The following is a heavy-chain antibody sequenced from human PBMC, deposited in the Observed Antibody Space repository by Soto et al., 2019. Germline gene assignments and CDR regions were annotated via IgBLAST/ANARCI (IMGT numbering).Heavy chain of an antibody. CDR2: INHSGST. Sequence: LSLTCAVYGGSFNGYYWTWIRQPPGKGPEWIGDINHSGSTNYHPSLKSRVTISVDTSKNQFSLKLRSVTAADMAVFYCARAPDKYYFDSWGQGTLVTVSS. J-gene: IGHJ4*02. CDR3: ARAPDKYYFDS. V-gene: IGHV4-34*01. CDR1: GGSFNGYY.